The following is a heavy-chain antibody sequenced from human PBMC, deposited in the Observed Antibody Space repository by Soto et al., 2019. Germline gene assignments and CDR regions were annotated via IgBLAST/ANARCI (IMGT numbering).Heavy chain of an antibody. CDR1: GYTFTSYY. CDR3: AREDIVAIFGMDV. D-gene: IGHD5-12*01. J-gene: IGHJ6*02. V-gene: IGHV1-46*01. Sequence: ASVKVSCKASGYTFTSYYMHWVRQAPGQGLEWMGIINPSGGSTTYAQKFQGRVTMTRDTSTSTVYMELSSLRSEDTAVYYCAREDIVAIFGMDVWGQGTTVTVSS. CDR2: INPSGGST.